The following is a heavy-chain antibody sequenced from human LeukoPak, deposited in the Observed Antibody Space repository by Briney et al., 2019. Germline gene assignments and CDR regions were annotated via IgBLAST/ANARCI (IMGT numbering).Heavy chain of an antibody. CDR2: ISSSGSTI. V-gene: IGHV3-48*03. CDR3: ARVAPEQQTNAFDI. J-gene: IGHJ3*02. Sequence: PGGSLRLSCAASGFTFSSYEMNWVRQAPGKGLEWVSYISSSGSTIYYADSVKGRFTISRDNAKNSLYLQMNSLRAEDTAVYYCARVAPEQQTNAFDIWGQGTMVTVSS. D-gene: IGHD1/OR15-1a*01. CDR1: GFTFSSYE.